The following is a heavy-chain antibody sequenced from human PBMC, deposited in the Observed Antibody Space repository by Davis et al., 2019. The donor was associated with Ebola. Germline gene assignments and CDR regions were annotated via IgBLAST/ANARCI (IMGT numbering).Heavy chain of an antibody. Sequence: GESLKISCAASGLTVRSTYMSWVRQAPGKGLEWVSVIYDQSTAYADSVRGRFIISRDKSNNTLYLEMNSLRVDDTAVYYCATTQWLREFDNWGQGTLVTVSS. V-gene: IGHV3-53*05. J-gene: IGHJ4*02. CDR2: IYDQST. CDR3: ATTQWLREFDN. D-gene: IGHD6-19*01. CDR1: GLTVRSTY.